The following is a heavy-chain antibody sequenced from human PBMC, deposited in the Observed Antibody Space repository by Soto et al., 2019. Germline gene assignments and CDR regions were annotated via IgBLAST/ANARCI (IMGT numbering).Heavy chain of an antibody. J-gene: IGHJ4*02. CDR1: GGSFSGYY. CDR3: ARGQSTMVVAATGRYYFDY. V-gene: IGHV4-34*01. Sequence: PSETLSLTCAVYGGSFSGYYWSWIRQPPGKGLEWIGEINHSGSTNYNPSLKSRVTISVDTSKNQFSLKLSSVTAADTAVYYCARGQSTMVVAATGRYYFDYWGQGTLVTVSS. D-gene: IGHD2-15*01. CDR2: INHSGST.